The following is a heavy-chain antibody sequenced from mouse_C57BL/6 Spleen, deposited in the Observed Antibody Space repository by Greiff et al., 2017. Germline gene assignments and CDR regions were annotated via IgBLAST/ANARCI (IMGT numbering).Heavy chain of an antibody. D-gene: IGHD2-3*01. CDR1: GYTFTDYY. CDR2: IYPGSGNT. V-gene: IGHV1-76*01. J-gene: IGHJ3*01. CDR3: ARSEGYSFAY. Sequence: VQRVESGAELVRPGASVKLSCKASGYTFTDYYINWVKQRPGQGLEWIARIYPGSGNTYYNEKFKGKATLTAEKSSSTAYMQLSSLTSEDSAVYFCARSEGYSFAYWGQGTLVTVSA.